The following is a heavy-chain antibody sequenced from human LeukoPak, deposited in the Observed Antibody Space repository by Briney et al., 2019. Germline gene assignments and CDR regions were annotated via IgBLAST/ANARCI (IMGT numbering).Heavy chain of an antibody. Sequence: GSLRLSCAASGFTFSSYSMNWVRQAPGKGLEWVSSISSSSSYIYYADSVKGRFTISRDNAKNSLYLQMNSLRAEDTAVYYCARDLVVVVAATHDYWGQGTLVTVSS. CDR3: ARDLVVVVAATHDY. CDR2: ISSSSSYI. J-gene: IGHJ4*02. V-gene: IGHV3-21*01. CDR1: GFTFSSYS. D-gene: IGHD2-15*01.